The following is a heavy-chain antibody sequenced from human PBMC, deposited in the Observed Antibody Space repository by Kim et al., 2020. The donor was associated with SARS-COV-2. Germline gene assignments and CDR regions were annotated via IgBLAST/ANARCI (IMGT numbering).Heavy chain of an antibody. Sequence: GGSLRLSCAASGFTFSSYAMSWVRQAPGKGLEWVSAISGSGGSTYYADSVKGRFTISRDNSKNTLYLQMNSLRAEDTAVYYCAKDWGKYYYGSGSAWKYYYYGMDVWGQGTTVTVSS. CDR2: ISGSGGST. D-gene: IGHD3-10*01. J-gene: IGHJ6*02. CDR3: AKDWGKYYYGSGSAWKYYYYGMDV. V-gene: IGHV3-23*01. CDR1: GFTFSSYA.